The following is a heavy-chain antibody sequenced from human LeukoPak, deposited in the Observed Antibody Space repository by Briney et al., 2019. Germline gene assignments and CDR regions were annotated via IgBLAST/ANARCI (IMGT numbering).Heavy chain of an antibody. CDR3: ARARYSSSWGITSYYFDY. CDR2: IKQDGSEK. J-gene: IGHJ4*02. D-gene: IGHD6-13*01. V-gene: IGHV3-7*01. CDR1: GFTFSSYW. Sequence: GGSLRLSCAASGFTFSSYWMSWVRQAQRKGLEWVANIKQDGSEKYYVDSVKGRFTISRDNAKNSLYLQMNSLRAEDTAVYYCARARYSSSWGITSYYFDYWGQGTLVTVSS.